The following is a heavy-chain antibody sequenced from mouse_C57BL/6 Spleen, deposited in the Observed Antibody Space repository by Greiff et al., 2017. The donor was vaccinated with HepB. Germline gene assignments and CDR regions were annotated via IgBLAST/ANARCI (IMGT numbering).Heavy chain of an antibody. CDR2: IWWDDDK. CDR1: GFSLSTFGMG. D-gene: IGHD2-4*01. V-gene: IGHV8-8*01. Sequence: QVTLKECGPGILQPSQTLSLTCSFSGFSLSTFGMGVGWIRQPSGKGLEWLAHIWWDDDKYYNPALKSRLTISKDTSKNQVFLKIANVDTAETATYNCALEASRRLHGDYYTMDYWGQGASVTVSS. CDR3: ALEASRRLHGDYYTMDY. J-gene: IGHJ4*01.